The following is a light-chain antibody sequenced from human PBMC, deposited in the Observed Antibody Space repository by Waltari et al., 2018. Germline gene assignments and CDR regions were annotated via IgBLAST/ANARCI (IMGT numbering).Light chain of an antibody. J-gene: IGKJ5*01. Sequence: EIVMTQSPLSLPVTPGEPASISCRSSQSLLDNNGYNYLDWYLQKPGQSPQILIYLGSNRGSGVPDRFSGSGSGTDLTLKISRVEAEDAGVYYCTEALQSVTFGQGTRLEIK. CDR3: TEALQSVT. CDR1: QSLLDNNGYNY. CDR2: LGS. V-gene: IGKV2-28*01.